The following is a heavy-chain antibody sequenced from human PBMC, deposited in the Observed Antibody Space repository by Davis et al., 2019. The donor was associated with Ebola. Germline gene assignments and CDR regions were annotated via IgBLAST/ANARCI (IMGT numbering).Heavy chain of an antibody. J-gene: IGHJ4*02. V-gene: IGHV5-10-1*01. CDR3: ARVRNKQLVGSDY. CDR1: GNSFSSHW. D-gene: IGHD6-6*01. Sequence: PGGSLRLSCKDSGNSFSSHWIGWVRQMPGKGLEWMGRIDPSDSYTNYSPSFQGHVTISADKSISTAYLQWSSLKASDTAMYYCARVRNKQLVGSDYWGQGTLVTVSS. CDR2: IDPSDSYT.